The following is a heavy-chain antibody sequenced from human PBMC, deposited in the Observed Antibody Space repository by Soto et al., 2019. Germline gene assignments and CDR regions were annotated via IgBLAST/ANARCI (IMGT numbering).Heavy chain of an antibody. J-gene: IGHJ4*02. CDR3: ARAGDCSSTSCPYYFDY. CDR2: IIPIFGTA. Sequence: QVQLVQSGAAVKKPGASVKVSCKASGGTFSSYAISWVRQAPGQGLEWMGGIIPIFGTAHYAQKFLGRVTITADESTSTAYMEVSSRRSEDTAVYYCARAGDCSSTSCPYYFDYLGQGTLVTVSS. D-gene: IGHD2-2*01. CDR1: GGTFSSYA. V-gene: IGHV1-69*01.